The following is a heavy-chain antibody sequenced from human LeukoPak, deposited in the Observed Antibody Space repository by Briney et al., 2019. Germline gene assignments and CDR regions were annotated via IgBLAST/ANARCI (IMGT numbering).Heavy chain of an antibody. Sequence: GGSLRLSCAGSGFNFSTFGMAWIRQAPGKGLEWGANIKTDGSVKPYMDCMEGGFTISRDNAGRSTYLQINSLRAEDTALYYCVRDSDYQRYSGVRHAHYDALDIWGHGTMVTVSS. CDR3: VRDSDYQRYSGVRHAHYDALDI. V-gene: IGHV3-7*01. CDR2: IKTDGSVK. D-gene: IGHD2-21*01. J-gene: IGHJ3*02. CDR1: GFNFSTFG.